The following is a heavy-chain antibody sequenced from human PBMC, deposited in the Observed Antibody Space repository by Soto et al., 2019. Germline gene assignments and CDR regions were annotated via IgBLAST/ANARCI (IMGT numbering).Heavy chain of an antibody. V-gene: IGHV3-23*01. CDR1: GFTFSSYA. J-gene: IGHJ6*02. CDR2: ISGSGGST. CDR3: AKSHEAMSVFNPIPEDSRHYYYGMDV. Sequence: EVQLLESGGGLVQPGGSLRLSCAASGFTFSSYAMSWVRQAPGKGLEWVSAISGSGGSTYYADSVKGWFTISRDNSKNTLYLQMNSLRAEDTAVYYCAKSHEAMSVFNPIPEDSRHYYYGMDVWGQGTTVTVSS. D-gene: IGHD2-8*01.